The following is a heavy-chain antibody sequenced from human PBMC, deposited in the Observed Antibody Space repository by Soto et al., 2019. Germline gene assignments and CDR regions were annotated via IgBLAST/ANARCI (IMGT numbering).Heavy chain of an antibody. CDR2: ISYDGSNK. D-gene: IGHD3-9*01. Sequence: GGSLRLSCAASGFTFSSYGMHWVRQAPGKGLEWVAVISYDGSNKYYADSVKGRFTISRDNSKNTLYLQMNSLRAEDTAVYYCAKDHPNEAHLTYYDILTGYYYDYWGQGTLVTVSS. J-gene: IGHJ4*02. V-gene: IGHV3-30*18. CDR3: AKDHPNEAHLTYYDILTGYYYDY. CDR1: GFTFSSYG.